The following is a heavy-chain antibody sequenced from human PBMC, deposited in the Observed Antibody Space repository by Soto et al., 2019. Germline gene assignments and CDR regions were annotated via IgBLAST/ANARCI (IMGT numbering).Heavy chain of an antibody. J-gene: IGHJ4*02. CDR1: GYTFTSYF. CDR2: INPHDGTT. D-gene: IGHD3-16*01. Sequence: QVQLVQSGAEVKKPGASVKVSCKASGYTFTSYFIHWVRQAPGQGLEWMGIINPHDGTTTYAQKFQGRVTMTRDTSTSTAYMDLSSLRSEDTATDFCARGSFRGLGDYLGQGALVTVSS. V-gene: IGHV1-46*01. CDR3: ARGSFRGLGDY.